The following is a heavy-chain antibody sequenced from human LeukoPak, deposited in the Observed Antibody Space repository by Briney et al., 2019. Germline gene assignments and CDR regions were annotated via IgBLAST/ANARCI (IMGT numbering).Heavy chain of an antibody. CDR1: GFTFSNSA. Sequence: PGGSLRLSCAASGFTFSNSALSWVRQAPGKGLEWVSAISGDGGTTYYADSVKGRFTISRDNSKNTLFLQMNSLRADDTAVYYCATKSGVVPAAITSLTPAGPWYYFDFWSQGTLVTVSS. CDR3: ATKSGVVPAAITSLTPAGPWYYFDF. V-gene: IGHV3-23*01. J-gene: IGHJ4*02. D-gene: IGHD2-2*02. CDR2: ISGDGGTT.